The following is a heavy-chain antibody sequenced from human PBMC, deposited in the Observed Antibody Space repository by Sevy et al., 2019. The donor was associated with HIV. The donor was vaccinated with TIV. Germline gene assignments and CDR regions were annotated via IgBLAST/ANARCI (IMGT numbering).Heavy chain of an antibody. V-gene: IGHV3-21*01. CDR3: ARGASVAGRGGFDF. Sequence: GGSLRLSCAASGFTFSASTINWVRQAPGKGLEWISSISSSGSYIHYADSVKGRFTISRDNAKSPLYLQLNGLRAEDTAVYYCARGASVAGRGGFDFWGQGTLVTVSS. J-gene: IGHJ4*02. D-gene: IGHD6-19*01. CDR1: GFTFSAST. CDR2: ISSSGSYI.